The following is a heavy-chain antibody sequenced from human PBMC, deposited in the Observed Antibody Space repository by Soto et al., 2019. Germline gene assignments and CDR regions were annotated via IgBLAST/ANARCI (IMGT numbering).Heavy chain of an antibody. CDR3: AKDGWDNIVVVPAATEAYMDV. CDR2: ISGSGGST. Sequence: GGSLRLSCAASGFTFSSYAMSWVRQAPGKGLEWVSAISGSGGSTYYADSVKGRFTISRDNSKNTLYLQMNSLRAEDTAVYYCAKDGWDNIVVVPAATEAYMDVWGKGTTVTVSS. CDR1: GFTFSSYA. V-gene: IGHV3-23*01. J-gene: IGHJ6*03. D-gene: IGHD2-2*01.